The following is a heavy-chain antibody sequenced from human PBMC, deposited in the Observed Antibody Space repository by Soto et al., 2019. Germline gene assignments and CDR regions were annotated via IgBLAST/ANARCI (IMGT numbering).Heavy chain of an antibody. CDR3: ARTSYVWGSYRSDDALDI. CDR1: GYIFIRYG. D-gene: IGHD3-16*02. J-gene: IGHJ3*02. CDR2: ISAYKGDT. V-gene: IGHV1-18*01. Sequence: QVQLVQSGAEVKKPGASVKVSCKASGYIFIRYGISWVREAPGQGLEWMGWISAYKGDTNYAQKVQGRVTMTTDTSTSTAYVEVRSLRFDDTAVYYCARTSYVWGSYRSDDALDIWGQGTMVTVSS.